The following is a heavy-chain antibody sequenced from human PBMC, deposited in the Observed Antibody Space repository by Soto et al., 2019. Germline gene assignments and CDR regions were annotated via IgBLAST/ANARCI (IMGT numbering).Heavy chain of an antibody. CDR2: ISSSGSTT. Sequence: PGGSLRLSCTGSGFTLSSYEMNWVRQAPGKGLEWVSYISSSGSTTYYADSVKGRFTISRDNAKNSLYLQMNSLRAEDTAVYYCARVEHYIVAFDIWGQGTMVTVSS. V-gene: IGHV3-48*03. D-gene: IGHD2-15*01. CDR3: ARVEHYIVAFDI. CDR1: GFTLSSYE. J-gene: IGHJ3*02.